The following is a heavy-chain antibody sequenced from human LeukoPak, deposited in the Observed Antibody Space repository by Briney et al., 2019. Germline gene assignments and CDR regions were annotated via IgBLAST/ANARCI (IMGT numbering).Heavy chain of an antibody. V-gene: IGHV4-59*08. CDR1: GGSISSYY. CDR2: IYYSGST. J-gene: IGHJ4*02. Sequence: KTSETLSLTCTVSGGSISSYYWSWIRQPPGKGLEWIGYIYYSGSTNYNPSLRSRVTISVDTSKNQFSLKLSSVTAADTAVYYCARHGEYSSSSTSHYFDYWGQGTLVTVSS. CDR3: ARHGEYSSSSTSHYFDY. D-gene: IGHD6-6*01.